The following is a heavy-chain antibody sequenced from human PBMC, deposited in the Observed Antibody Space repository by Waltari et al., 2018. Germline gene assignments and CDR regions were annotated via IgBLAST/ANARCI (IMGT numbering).Heavy chain of an antibody. CDR1: GGSISSSN. D-gene: IGHD2-15*01. CDR2: ISSSSSYI. V-gene: IGHV3-21*01. CDR3: AMVDYYYYGMDV. Sequence: VQLQESGPGLVKPSGTLSLTCAVSGGSISSSNWWSWVRQAPGKGLEWVSSISSSSSYIYYADSVKGRFTISRDNAKNSLYLQMNSLRAEDTAVYYCAMVDYYYYGMDVWGQGTTVTVSS. J-gene: IGHJ6*02.